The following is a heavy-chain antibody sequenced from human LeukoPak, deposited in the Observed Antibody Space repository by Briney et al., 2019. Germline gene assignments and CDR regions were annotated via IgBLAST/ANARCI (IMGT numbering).Heavy chain of an antibody. CDR2: ISYDGSNK. Sequence: PGRSLRLSCAAPGFTFSSYAMHRVRQAPGKGLGWVAVISYDGSNKYYADSVKGRFTISRDNSKNTLYLQMNSLRAEDTAVYYCARPYLPKRGDHLDYWGQGTLVTVSS. V-gene: IGHV3-30*04. CDR3: ARPYLPKRGDHLDY. CDR1: GFTFSSYA. D-gene: IGHD2-21*02. J-gene: IGHJ4*02.